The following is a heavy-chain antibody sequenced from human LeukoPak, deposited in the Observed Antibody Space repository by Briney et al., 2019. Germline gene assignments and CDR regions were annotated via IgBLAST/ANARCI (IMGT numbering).Heavy chain of an antibody. CDR1: GFTFSSFG. CDR2: ISYDASNE. J-gene: IGHJ4*02. Sequence: GGSLRLSCAASGFTFSSFGMHWVRQAPGKGLEWVTAISYDASNEYYADSVKGRFTIPRDNAKNSLYLQMNSLRAEDTAVYYCARGTIENAYWGQGTLVTVSS. CDR3: ARGTIENAY. D-gene: IGHD1-14*01. V-gene: IGHV3-30*03.